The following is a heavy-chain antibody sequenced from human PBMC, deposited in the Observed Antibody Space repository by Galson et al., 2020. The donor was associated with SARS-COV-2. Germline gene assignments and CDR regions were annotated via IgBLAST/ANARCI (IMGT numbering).Heavy chain of an antibody. CDR2: ISAYNDNT. J-gene: IGHJ4*02. V-gene: IGHV1-18*01. CDR1: GYTFTSYG. Sequence: ASVKVSCKASGYTFTSYGISWVRQAPGQRLEWMGWISAYNDNTKYAQNLQGRVTMTTDTSTATAYMELRSLRSDDTAVFYCARTDTIEYYYGSVTWPLVDYWCQGTLVTVSS. D-gene: IGHD3-10*01. CDR3: ARTDTIEYYYGSVTWPLVDY.